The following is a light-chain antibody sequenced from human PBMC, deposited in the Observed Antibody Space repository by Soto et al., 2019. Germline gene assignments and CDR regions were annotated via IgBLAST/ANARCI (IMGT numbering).Light chain of an antibody. CDR3: GTWDSSLSVYV. CDR1: SSNIGNNY. CDR2: ENN. J-gene: IGLJ1*01. V-gene: IGLV1-51*02. Sequence: QSVLTQPPSVSAAPGQKVTISCSGSSSNIGNNYVSWYQQLPGTAPKLLIYENNKRPSGIPDRFSGSKSGTSATLGITGLQTGDEAHYYCGTWDSSLSVYVFGTGTKVTVL.